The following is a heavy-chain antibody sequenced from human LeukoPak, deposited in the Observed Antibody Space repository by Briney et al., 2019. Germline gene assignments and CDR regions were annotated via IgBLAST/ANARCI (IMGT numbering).Heavy chain of an antibody. Sequence: PERSLRLSCTASGFTFGDYSMSWVRQAPGKGLEWVGFIRSQAYGGTTEYAASVKGRFTISRDDSKSIAYLQMNSLKTEDTAVYYCTRDPDCSSTSCHGYFDYWGQGTLVTVSS. CDR1: GFTFGDYS. V-gene: IGHV3-49*04. CDR3: TRDPDCSSTSCHGYFDY. D-gene: IGHD2-2*01. CDR2: IRSQAYGGTT. J-gene: IGHJ4*02.